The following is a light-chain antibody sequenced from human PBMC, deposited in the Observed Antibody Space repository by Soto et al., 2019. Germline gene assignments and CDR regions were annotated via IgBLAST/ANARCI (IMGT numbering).Light chain of an antibody. V-gene: IGKV3-20*01. J-gene: IGKJ1*01. CDR3: QQYGSSPWT. CDR1: QSVSNSD. CDR2: GAS. Sequence: EIVLTQSPGTLSLSPGERATLFCRASQSVSNSDLAWYQQKPGQAPRLLIYGASSRATGIPDRFSGSGSGTDFTLTINSLEPDDLAVYYCQQYGSSPWTFGQGTKVELK.